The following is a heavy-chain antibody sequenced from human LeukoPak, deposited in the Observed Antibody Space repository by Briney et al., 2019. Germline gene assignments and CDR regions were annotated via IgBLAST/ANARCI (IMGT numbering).Heavy chain of an antibody. Sequence: SETLSLTCAAYGGSFSGYYWSWIHQPPGKGLEWIGEINHSGSTNYNPSLKSRVTISIDTSKNQFSLKLTSVTSADTAVYYCARDGPAYTSRWYDYYYGLDVWGQGTTVTVSS. CDR1: GGSFSGYY. J-gene: IGHJ6*02. D-gene: IGHD2-2*01. CDR2: INHSGST. V-gene: IGHV4-34*01. CDR3: ARDGPAYTSRWYDYYYGLDV.